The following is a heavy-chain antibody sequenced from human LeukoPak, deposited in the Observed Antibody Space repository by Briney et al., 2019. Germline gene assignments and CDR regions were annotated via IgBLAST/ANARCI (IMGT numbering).Heavy chain of an antibody. CDR2: ISYDGSNK. J-gene: IGHJ6*04. CDR3: ARVADPMIVALDV. Sequence: GRSLRLSCAASGFTFSSYAMHWVRQAPGKGLEWVAVISYDGSNKYYADSVKGRFTISRDNSKNTLYLQMNSLRAEDTAVYYCARVADPMIVALDVWGKGTTVTVSS. D-gene: IGHD3-22*01. CDR1: GFTFSSYA. V-gene: IGHV3-30*14.